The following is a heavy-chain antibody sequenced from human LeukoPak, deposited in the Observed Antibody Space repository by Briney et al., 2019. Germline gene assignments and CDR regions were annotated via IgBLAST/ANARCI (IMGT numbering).Heavy chain of an antibody. J-gene: IGHJ3*02. V-gene: IGHV3-74*01. D-gene: IGHD2-2*01. CDR2: INSDGSST. CDR1: GFTFSSYW. CDR3: AKDYRYCTSTSCYGDDAFDI. Sequence: PGGSLRLSCAASGFTFSSYWMHWVRQAPGKGLVWVSRINSDGSSTSYADSVKGRFTISRDNSKNTLYLQMSSLRAEDTAVYYCAKDYRYCTSTSCYGDDAFDIWGQGTMVTVSS.